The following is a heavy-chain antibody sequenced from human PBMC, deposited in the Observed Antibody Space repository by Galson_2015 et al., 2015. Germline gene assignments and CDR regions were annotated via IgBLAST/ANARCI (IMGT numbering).Heavy chain of an antibody. CDR2: IWYDGSNK. J-gene: IGHJ5*02. V-gene: IGHV3-33*01. CDR3: ARDRDGGNLSPTT. Sequence: SLRLSCAASGFTFSSYGMHWVRQAPGKGLEWVAVIWYDGSNKYYADSVKGRFTISRDNSKNTLYLQMNSLRVEDTAVYYCARDRDGGNLSPTTWGQGTLVTVPS. D-gene: IGHD4-23*01. CDR1: GFTFSSYG.